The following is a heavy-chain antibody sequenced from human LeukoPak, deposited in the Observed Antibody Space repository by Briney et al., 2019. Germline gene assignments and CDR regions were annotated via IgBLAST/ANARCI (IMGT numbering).Heavy chain of an antibody. CDR3: AKDQGYGGNPIDY. CDR1: GFTFSDYW. J-gene: IGHJ4*02. Sequence: GGSLRLSCAASGFTFSDYWMSWVRQAPGKGLQWVANIKPDGSEKYYVDSVKGRFTISRDNAKNSLYLQMNSLRAEDTAVYYCAKDQGYGGNPIDYWGQGTLVTVSS. D-gene: IGHD4-23*01. CDR2: IKPDGSEK. V-gene: IGHV3-7*03.